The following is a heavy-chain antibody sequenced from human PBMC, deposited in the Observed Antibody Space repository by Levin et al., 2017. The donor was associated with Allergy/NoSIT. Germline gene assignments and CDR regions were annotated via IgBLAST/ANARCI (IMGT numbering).Heavy chain of an antibody. J-gene: IGHJ5*01. CDR3: AKDPTEAFCSGGSGQYGRWFDY. Sequence: RPGGSLRLSCAASGFIFSSYSMSWVRQAPGKGLEWVSGISGSGGSTYYADSVKGRFTISRDTSKKTLYLQMNSLRAEDTAVYFCAKDPTEAFCSGGSGQYGRWFDYWGQGTLVTVSS. CDR1: GFIFSSYS. V-gene: IGHV3-23*01. CDR2: ISGSGGST. D-gene: IGHD2-15*01.